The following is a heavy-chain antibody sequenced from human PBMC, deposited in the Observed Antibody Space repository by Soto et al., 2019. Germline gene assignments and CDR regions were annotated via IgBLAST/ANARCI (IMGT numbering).Heavy chain of an antibody. CDR1: GVTFHKAW. CDR3: ASLDTARIQIAGY. J-gene: IGHJ4*02. CDR2: VKSNTDGGAT. V-gene: IGHV3-15*01. Sequence: GGSLRLSCAASGVTFHKAWMSWVRQAPGKGLEWLGRVKSNTDGGATDYAAPVKDRFTISRDSAKNSMYLQMNSLTVEDTAIYYCASLDTARIQIAGYWGQGIQVTVSS. D-gene: IGHD5-18*01.